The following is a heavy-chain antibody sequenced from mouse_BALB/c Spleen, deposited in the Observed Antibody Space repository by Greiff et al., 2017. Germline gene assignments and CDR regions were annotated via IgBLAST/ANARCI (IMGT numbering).Heavy chain of an antibody. CDR2: ISSGSSTI. J-gene: IGHJ1*01. D-gene: IGHD2-14*01. Sequence: EVKLVESGGGLVQPGGSRKLSCAASGFTFSSFGMHWVRQAPEKGLEWVAYISSGSSTIYYADTVKGRFTISRDNPKNTLFLQMTSLRSEDTAMYYCARGLYRYDYWYFDVWGAGTTVTVSS. V-gene: IGHV5-17*02. CDR3: ARGLYRYDYWYFDV. CDR1: GFTFSSFG.